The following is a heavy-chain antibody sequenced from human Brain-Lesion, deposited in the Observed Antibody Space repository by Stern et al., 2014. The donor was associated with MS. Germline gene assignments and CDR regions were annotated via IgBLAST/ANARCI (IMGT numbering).Heavy chain of an antibody. Sequence: QLQLPEWGAGLLKPSETLSLTCGVYGGSFSGYYWTWIRQPPWKGLEWIGEINHSGRINYNPSLESRGTMSVDTSKHQLSLRLSSATAADTAVYYCARDVGGAFDYWGQGTLVTVSS. CDR1: GGSFSGYY. CDR3: ARDVGGAFDY. J-gene: IGHJ4*02. V-gene: IGHV4-34*01. CDR2: INHSGRI. D-gene: IGHD2-21*01.